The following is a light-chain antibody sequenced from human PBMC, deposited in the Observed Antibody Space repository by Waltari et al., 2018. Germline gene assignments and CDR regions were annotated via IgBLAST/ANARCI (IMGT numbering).Light chain of an antibody. CDR1: RPVDSAY. CDR3: QQFGGAPMYT. V-gene: IGKV3-20*01. CDR2: ATS. J-gene: IGKJ2*01. Sequence: VVLTQSPDILSLSPGERATLSCRASRPVDSAYLAWYKQQPGQAPRLLIYATSTRPAGVPDKFSGSGSGTDYTLTIDTVEPEDSAVYFCQQFGGAPMYTFGQGTRLEI.